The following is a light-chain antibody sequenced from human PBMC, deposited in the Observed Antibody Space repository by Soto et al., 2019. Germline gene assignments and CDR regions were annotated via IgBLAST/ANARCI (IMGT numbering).Light chain of an antibody. CDR1: SSDVGGYNY. V-gene: IGLV2-14*01. J-gene: IGLJ2*01. CDR2: DVS. Sequence: QSALTRPASVSGSPGQSVTISCTGTSSDVGGYNYVSWYQQHPGKAPKFMIYDVSNRPSGVSTRFSGSKSGNTASLTISGLQAEDAADYYCSSYTTGSTPVVFGVGTKLTVL. CDR3: SSYTTGSTPVV.